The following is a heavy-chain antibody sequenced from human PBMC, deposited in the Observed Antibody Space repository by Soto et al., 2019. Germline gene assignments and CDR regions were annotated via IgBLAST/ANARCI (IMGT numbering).Heavy chain of an antibody. CDR3: ARFYYDSSGYLPSPYYYYYGMDV. Sequence: GGSLRLSCAASGFTFSSYWMSWVRQAQGKGLDWVANIKQDGSEKYYVDSVKGRFTISRDNAKNSLYLQMNSLRAEDTAVYYCARFYYDSSGYLPSPYYYYYGMDVWGQGTTVTVS. CDR2: IKQDGSEK. CDR1: GFTFSSYW. V-gene: IGHV3-7*04. D-gene: IGHD3-22*01. J-gene: IGHJ6*02.